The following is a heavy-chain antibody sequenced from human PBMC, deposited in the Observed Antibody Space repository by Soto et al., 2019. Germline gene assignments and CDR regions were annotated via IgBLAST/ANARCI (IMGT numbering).Heavy chain of an antibody. CDR3: ARDTAFISSGLFNP. D-gene: IGHD3-22*01. Sequence: GGSLRLSCAASGFTFSDYYMSWIRQAPGKGLEWISHISDSATTMYYADSVKGRFTISRDNARKSLFLHMNSLRAEDTAVYYFARDTAFISSGLFNPWGQGTLVTVSS. V-gene: IGHV3-11*01. CDR2: ISDSATTM. J-gene: IGHJ5*02. CDR1: GFTFSDYY.